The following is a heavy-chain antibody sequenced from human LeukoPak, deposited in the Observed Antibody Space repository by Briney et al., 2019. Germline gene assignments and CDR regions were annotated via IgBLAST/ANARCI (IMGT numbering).Heavy chain of an antibody. D-gene: IGHD1-26*01. J-gene: IGHJ4*02. V-gene: IGHV3-48*03. CDR3: ASRGGSYQFDY. CDR2: ISTGGSTI. CDR1: GFTFRNYA. Sequence: PGGSLRLSCAASGFTFRNYAMHWVRQAPGKGLEWVSYISTGGSTIYYADSVKGRFTISRDNAKNSLYLQMNSLRAEDTAVYYCASRGGSYQFDYWGQETLVTVSS.